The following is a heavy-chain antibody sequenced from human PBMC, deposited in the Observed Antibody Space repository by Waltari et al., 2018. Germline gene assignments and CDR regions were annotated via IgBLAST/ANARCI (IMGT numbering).Heavy chain of an antibody. D-gene: IGHD6-13*01. CDR3: AKGAAVEEDYFDY. J-gene: IGHJ4*02. Sequence: QVQLVESGGGVVQPGRSLRLSCAASGFTFSSYGMHWVRQAPGKGREWVAVIWYDGSNKYYADSVKGRFTISRDNSKNTLYLQMNSLRAEDTAVYYCAKGAAVEEDYFDYWGQGTLVTVSS. V-gene: IGHV3-33*06. CDR2: IWYDGSNK. CDR1: GFTFSSYG.